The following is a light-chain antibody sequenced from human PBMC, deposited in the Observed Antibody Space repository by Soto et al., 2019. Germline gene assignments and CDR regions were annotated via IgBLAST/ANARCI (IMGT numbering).Light chain of an antibody. CDR3: SSFTSTSTWV. CDR2: EVS. J-gene: IGLJ3*02. Sequence: QPASVSGSPGQSITISCTGSSSDVGGYNYVSWYQQLPGKVPKLMIYEVSNRPSGVSNRFSASKSGNTASLTISGLQAEDEADYYCSSFTSTSTWVFGGGTKLTVL. CDR1: SSDVGGYNY. V-gene: IGLV2-14*01.